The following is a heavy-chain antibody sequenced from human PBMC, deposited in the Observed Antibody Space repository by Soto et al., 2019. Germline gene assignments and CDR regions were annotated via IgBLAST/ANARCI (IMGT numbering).Heavy chain of an antibody. V-gene: IGHV3-72*01. CDR1: GFTFSDHY. CDR3: TVWGSGNDFGAA. J-gene: IGHJ4*02. D-gene: IGHD3-10*01. CDR2: SKKKADSYTT. Sequence: EVQLVESGGGLVQPGGSLRLSCAASGFTFSDHYMDWVRQAPGKGLEWVGRSKKKADSYTTEYAASVKGRFTISRDGSNHTLFLQLNILKTEATAVYYCTVWGSGNDFGAAWGQGILVTVS.